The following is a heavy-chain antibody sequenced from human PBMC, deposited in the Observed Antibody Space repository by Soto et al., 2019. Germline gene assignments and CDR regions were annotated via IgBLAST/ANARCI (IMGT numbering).Heavy chain of an antibody. CDR3: AKKGSGSYSWYFDY. D-gene: IGHD1-26*01. Sequence: QVQLVESGGGVVQPGRSLRLSCAASGFTFSSYGMHWVRQAPGKGLEWVAVISYDGSNKYYADSVKGRFTISRDNSKNTLYLQMNSLRAEDTAVYYCAKKGSGSYSWYFDYGGQGTLVTVSS. V-gene: IGHV3-30*18. CDR2: ISYDGSNK. J-gene: IGHJ4*02. CDR1: GFTFSSYG.